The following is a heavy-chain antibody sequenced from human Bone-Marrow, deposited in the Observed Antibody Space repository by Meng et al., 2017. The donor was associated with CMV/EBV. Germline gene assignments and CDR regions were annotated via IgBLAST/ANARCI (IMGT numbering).Heavy chain of an antibody. D-gene: IGHD3-3*01. Sequence: TFSDYYMSVSRQAPGKGLEWVSYISSSRSTIYSADSVKGRFTISRDNAKNSLYLQMTSLRAEDTAVYYCARPGYYDFWSGYYYWYFDLWGRGTLVTVSS. V-gene: IGHV3-11*04. CDR2: ISSSRSTI. CDR1: TFSDYY. CDR3: ARPGYYDFWSGYYYWYFDL. J-gene: IGHJ2*01.